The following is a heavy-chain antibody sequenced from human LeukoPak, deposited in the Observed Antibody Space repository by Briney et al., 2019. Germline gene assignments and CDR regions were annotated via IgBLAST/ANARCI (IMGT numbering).Heavy chain of an antibody. CDR2: ISGRGGST. Sequence: PGGSLRLSCAASGFTFRSYAMSWVRQAPGKGLEWVSVISGRGGSTYYADSVKGRFTISRDNSKNTLYVQMNSLRAEDTAVYYCARRGGDGDYFDHWGQGTLVTVSS. J-gene: IGHJ4*02. CDR3: ARRGGDGDYFDH. CDR1: GFTFRSYA. V-gene: IGHV3-23*01. D-gene: IGHD2-21*02.